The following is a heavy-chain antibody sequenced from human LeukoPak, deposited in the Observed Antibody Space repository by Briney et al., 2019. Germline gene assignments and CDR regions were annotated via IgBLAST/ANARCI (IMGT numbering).Heavy chain of an antibody. CDR2: IDGDGTLK. V-gene: IGHV3-21*06. D-gene: IGHD6-19*01. CDR3: ARDYSSGWFGKGAY. CDR1: GFTFRSYT. Sequence: PGGSLRLSCSGSGFTFRSYTMTWVRQAPGKGPEWVSSIDGDGTLKYYADSLKGRFTISRDNANNSVYLQMKSLTADDSGLYFCARDYSSGWFGKGAYWGQGTRVLVSS. J-gene: IGHJ4*02.